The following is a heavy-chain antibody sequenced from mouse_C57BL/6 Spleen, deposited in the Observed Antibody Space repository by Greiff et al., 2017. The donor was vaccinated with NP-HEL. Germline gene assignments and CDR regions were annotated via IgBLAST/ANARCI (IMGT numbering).Heavy chain of an antibody. CDR1: GYTFTSYW. J-gene: IGHJ2*01. D-gene: IGHD1-1*01. CDR2: INPSSGYT. CDR3: AGEYYGSGYGGDY. V-gene: IGHV1-7*01. Sequence: VQLQQSGAELAKPGASVKLSCKASGYTFTSYWMHWVKQRPGQGLEWIGYINPSSGYTKYNQKFKDKATLTADKSSSTAYMQLSSLTYEDSAVYYCAGEYYGSGYGGDYWGQGTTLTVSS.